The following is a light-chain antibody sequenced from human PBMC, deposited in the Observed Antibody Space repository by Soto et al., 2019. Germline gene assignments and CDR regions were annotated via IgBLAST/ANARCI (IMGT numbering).Light chain of an antibody. J-gene: IGKJ1*01. V-gene: IGKV1-5*01. CDR1: QTISFS. CDR3: QQYHGYSLT. Sequence: DIQLTQSPSTLSASVGDRVTITCRASQTISFSLAWYQQKPGKAPKLLIYDASTLQSGVPSRFSGSESGTEFILTISVLQPDDFATYYCQQYHGYSLTFGQGTKVEI. CDR2: DAS.